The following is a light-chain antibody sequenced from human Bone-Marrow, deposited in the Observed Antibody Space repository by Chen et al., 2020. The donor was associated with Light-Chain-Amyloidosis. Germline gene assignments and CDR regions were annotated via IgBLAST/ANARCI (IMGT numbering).Light chain of an antibody. CDR1: NIGSKR. J-gene: IGLJ1*01. CDR3: QVWDSSSDHYV. Sequence: SYVLTQPPSVSVAPGKTATITCGGKNIGSKRVHWYQQKPGQAPVVVVYDDSDRPSGIPGRFSGSNSGNTATLTIGRVEAGDEADYYCQVWDSSSDHYVFGTGTKVTVL. V-gene: IGLV3-21*03. CDR2: DDS.